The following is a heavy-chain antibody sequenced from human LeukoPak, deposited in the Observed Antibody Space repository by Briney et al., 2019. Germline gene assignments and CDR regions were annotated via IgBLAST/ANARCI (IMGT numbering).Heavy chain of an antibody. CDR2: ISWNSGSI. J-gene: IGHJ4*02. CDR3: VALPEEGVYNWNFFANVY. Sequence: PGGSLRLSCAASGFTFDDYAMHWVRQAPGKGLEWVSGISWNSGSIGYADSVKGRFTISRDNAKNSLYLQMNSLRAEDMALYYCVALPEEGVYNWNFFANVYWGQGTLVTVSS. D-gene: IGHD1-7*01. V-gene: IGHV3-9*03. CDR1: GFTFDDYA.